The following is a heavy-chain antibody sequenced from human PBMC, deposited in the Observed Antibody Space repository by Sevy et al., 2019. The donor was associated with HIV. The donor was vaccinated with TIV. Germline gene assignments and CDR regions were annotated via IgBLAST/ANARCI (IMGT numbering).Heavy chain of an antibody. CDR1: GGSISSGGYY. D-gene: IGHD3-22*01. V-gene: IGHV4-31*03. J-gene: IGHJ3*02. CDR3: ARDYYDSSGYLPPDAFDI. Sequence: SETLSLTCTVSGGSISSGGYYWSWIRQHPGKGLEWIGYIYYSGSTYYNPSLKSRVTISVDTSKNQFSLKLGSVTAADTAVYYCARDYYDSSGYLPPDAFDIWGQGTMVTVSS. CDR2: IYYSGST.